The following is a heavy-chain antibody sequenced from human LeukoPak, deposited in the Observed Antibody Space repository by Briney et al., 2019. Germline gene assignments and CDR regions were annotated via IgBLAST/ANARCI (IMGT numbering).Heavy chain of an antibody. V-gene: IGHV3-23*01. J-gene: IGHJ4*02. D-gene: IGHD5-18*01. CDR1: GFTFSDYF. CDR3: AKGSYGYVLYFDS. CDR2: ISASGGST. Sequence: GGSLRLSCAASGFTFSDYFMTWIRQAPGKGLEWVSGISASGGSTYYADYVKGRFTISRDSSKNTLYLQMNSLRAEDTAVYFCAKGSYGYVLYFDSWGQGALVTVSS.